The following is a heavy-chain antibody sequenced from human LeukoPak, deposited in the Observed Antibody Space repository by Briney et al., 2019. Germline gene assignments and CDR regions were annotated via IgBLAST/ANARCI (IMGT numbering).Heavy chain of an antibody. CDR1: GFTFSNFA. J-gene: IGHJ4*02. CDR2: IWYDVTNQ. CDR3: VRDARSGSYWLTFDY. V-gene: IGHV3-33*01. D-gene: IGHD1-26*01. Sequence: GKSLRLSCAASGFTFSNFAMHWVRQAPGKGLEWVANIWYDVTNQYYADSVKGRFTISRDNSQDTLSLQMHSLSAEDTAVYYCVRDARSGSYWLTFDYWGQGTLVTVSS.